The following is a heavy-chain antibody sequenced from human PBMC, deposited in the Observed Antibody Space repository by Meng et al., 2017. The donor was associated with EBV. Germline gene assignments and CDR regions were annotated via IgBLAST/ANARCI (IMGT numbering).Heavy chain of an antibody. CDR1: GGPFRNYA. V-gene: IGHV1-69*01. CDR3: ASESGRGYTPDY. Sequence: QVQLVQYAAEVKKPGSSVKVSCKTSGGPFRNYAIRWVRQAPGQGLEWLGGFLPTLGAPNYAQKFHGRVSITADESTSTHYMDLSSLRSEDTAVYYCASESGRGYTPDYWGQGTLVTVSS. D-gene: IGHD3-10*01. CDR2: FLPTLGAP. J-gene: IGHJ4*02.